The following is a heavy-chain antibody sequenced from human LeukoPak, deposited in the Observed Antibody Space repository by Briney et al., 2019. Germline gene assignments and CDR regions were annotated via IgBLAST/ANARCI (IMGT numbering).Heavy chain of an antibody. J-gene: IGHJ4*02. D-gene: IGHD2-15*01. CDR1: GYTFTSYD. CDR3: ARGRWGCSGGSCYSDY. CDR2: MNPNSGST. V-gene: IGHV1-8*01. Sequence: ASVKVSCKASGYTFTSYDINWVRQATGQGLEWMGWMNPNSGSTGYAQKFQGRVTMTRNTSISTAYMELSSLRSEDTAVYYCARGRWGCSGGSCYSDYWGQGTLVTVSS.